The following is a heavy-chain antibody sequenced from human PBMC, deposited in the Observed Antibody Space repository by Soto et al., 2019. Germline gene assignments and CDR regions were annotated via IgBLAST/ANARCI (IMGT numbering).Heavy chain of an antibody. CDR3: AREYYDSSGYYGGYYYYYGMDV. J-gene: IGHJ6*02. Sequence: NPSETLSLTCTVSGGSFTNYYWSWIRQPPGRGLEWIGYIYNTGSTNYNPSLKSRVTISVDTSKNQFSLKLSSVTAADTAVYYCAREYYDSSGYYGGYYYYYGMDVWGQGTTVTVSS. CDR1: GGSFTNYY. CDR2: IYNTGST. V-gene: IGHV4-4*08. D-gene: IGHD3-22*01.